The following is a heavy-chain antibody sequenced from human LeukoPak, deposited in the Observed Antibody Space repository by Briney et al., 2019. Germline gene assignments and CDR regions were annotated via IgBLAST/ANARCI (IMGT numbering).Heavy chain of an antibody. Sequence: SVKVSCKASGGTFSSYAISWVRQAPGQGLEWMGGIIPIFGTANYAQKFQGRVTITADESTSTAYMELSSLRSEDTAVYYCARDLTGHYDFWSGYSSYYYYMDVWGKGTTVTVYS. J-gene: IGHJ6*03. CDR3: ARDLTGHYDFWSGYSSYYYYMDV. D-gene: IGHD3-3*01. CDR1: GGTFSSYA. V-gene: IGHV1-69*13. CDR2: IIPIFGTA.